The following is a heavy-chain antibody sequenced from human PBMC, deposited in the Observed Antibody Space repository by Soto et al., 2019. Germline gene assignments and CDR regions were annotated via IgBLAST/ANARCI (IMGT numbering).Heavy chain of an antibody. CDR3: ARVRGDSSGSYYFDY. CDR2: MSSGGTTI. V-gene: IGHV3-11*01. J-gene: IGHJ4*02. Sequence: LRLSCAASGFSFSDYYMSWIRQAPGKGLEWVSYMSSGGTTIYYTDSVKGRFTISRDTATNSLYLQMNSLRAEDTAVYYCARVRGDSSGSYYFDYWGQGTLVTVSS. CDR1: GFSFSDYY. D-gene: IGHD3-22*01.